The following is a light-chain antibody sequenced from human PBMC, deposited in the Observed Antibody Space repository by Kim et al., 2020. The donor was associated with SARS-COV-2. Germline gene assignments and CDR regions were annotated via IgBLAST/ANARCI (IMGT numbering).Light chain of an antibody. CDR2: DVS. J-gene: IGLJ2*01. Sequence: PGRAPQLMIFDVSNRFSGSKSGNTASLTISGLQAEDEADYYCSSTSTSSTFVVFGGGTQLTVL. V-gene: IGLV2-14*03. CDR3: SSTSTSSTFVV.